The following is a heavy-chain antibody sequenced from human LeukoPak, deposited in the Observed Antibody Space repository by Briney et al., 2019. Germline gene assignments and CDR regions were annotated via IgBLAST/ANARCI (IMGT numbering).Heavy chain of an antibody. V-gene: IGHV3-13*01. J-gene: IGHJ4*02. CDR3: ARAVAAARGVNYFDY. CDR2: IGTTGDT. Sequence: GGSLRLSCAASGFTFSSYDMHWVRQVTGKYLEWVSAIGTTGDTYYPGSVKGRFTISRENAKNSLYLQMNSLRAGDTAVYYCARAVAAARGVNYFDYWGQGTLVTVAS. D-gene: IGHD3-10*01. CDR1: GFTFSSYD.